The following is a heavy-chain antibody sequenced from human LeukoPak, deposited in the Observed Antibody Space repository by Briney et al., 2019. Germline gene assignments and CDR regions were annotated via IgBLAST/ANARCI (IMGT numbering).Heavy chain of an antibody. CDR3: ARRGMYYGSGSYYHFDY. V-gene: IGHV3-21*04. Sequence: GGSLRLSCAASGFTFSSYSMNWVRQAPGKGLEWVSSISSSSSYIYYADSVKGRFTISRDNSKNTLYLQMNSLRAEDTAVYYCARRGMYYGSGSYYHFDYWGQGTLVTVSS. CDR1: GFTFSSYS. D-gene: IGHD3-10*01. CDR2: ISSSSSYI. J-gene: IGHJ4*02.